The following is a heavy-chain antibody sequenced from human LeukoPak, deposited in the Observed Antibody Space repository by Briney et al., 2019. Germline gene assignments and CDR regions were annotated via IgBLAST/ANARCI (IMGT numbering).Heavy chain of an antibody. D-gene: IGHD6-19*01. J-gene: IGHJ5*01. CDR2: INANSGTT. CDR3: AKPVSGGLAVTADWFHP. V-gene: IGHV3-23*01. Sequence: GGSLRLSCAASGFAFSFYAMSWLRQPPGKGLEWGSTINANSGTTSYAASVGGRFTISRDNSKNTLYLQVNTLRADDTATYYCAKPVSGGLAVTADWFHPWGQGTLVVVSS. CDR1: GFAFSFYA.